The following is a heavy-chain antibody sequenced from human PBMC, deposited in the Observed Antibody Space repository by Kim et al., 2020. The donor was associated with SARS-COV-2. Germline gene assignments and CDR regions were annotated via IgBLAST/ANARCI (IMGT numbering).Heavy chain of an antibody. J-gene: IGHJ6*02. CDR1: GGTFSSYA. V-gene: IGHV1-69*13. D-gene: IGHD3-10*01. CDR3: ARAPGAYSYGSGSTVWSYGMDV. CDR2: IIPIFGIA. Sequence: PVKVSCKASGGTFSSYAISWVRQAPGQGLEWMGGIIPIFGIANYAQTFQGRVTITADESTSTAYMAPSSLRSEDTAVYYCARAPGAYSYGSGSTVWSYGMDVWGQGTTVTVSS.